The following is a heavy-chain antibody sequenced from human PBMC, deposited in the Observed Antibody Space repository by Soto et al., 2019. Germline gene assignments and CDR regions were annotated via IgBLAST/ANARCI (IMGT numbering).Heavy chain of an antibody. CDR3: ARIHSSSSSDMDV. V-gene: IGHV6-1*01. CDR1: GDSVSSNSAA. J-gene: IGHJ6*02. Sequence: SQTLSPTCPISGDSVSSNSAAWNWIRPSPSRGLEWLGRTYYRSKWYYGYAVSVKSRITIKADTSKNQFSLQLNSVTPEDTAVYYCARIHSSSSSDMDVWGQGTTVTVSS. CDR2: TYYRSKWYY. D-gene: IGHD6-6*01.